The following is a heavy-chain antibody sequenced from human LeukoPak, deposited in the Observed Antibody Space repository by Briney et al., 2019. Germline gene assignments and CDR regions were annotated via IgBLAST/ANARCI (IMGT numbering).Heavy chain of an antibody. CDR3: ARHAQYYDFWSGYPPSWFDP. CDR2: ISAYNGNT. Sequence: ASVKVSCKASGYTFTSYGISWVRQAPGQGLEWMVWISAYNGNTNYAQKLQGRVTMATDTSTSTAYMELRSLRSDDTAVYYCARHAQYYDFWSGYPPSWFDPWGQGTLVTVSS. CDR1: GYTFTSYG. V-gene: IGHV1-18*01. D-gene: IGHD3-3*01. J-gene: IGHJ5*02.